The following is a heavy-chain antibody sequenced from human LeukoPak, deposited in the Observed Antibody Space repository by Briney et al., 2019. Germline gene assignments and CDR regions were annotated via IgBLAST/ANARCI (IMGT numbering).Heavy chain of an antibody. J-gene: IGHJ3*02. D-gene: IGHD3-22*01. V-gene: IGHV4-59*01. CDR3: ARDGKESDYLAFDI. CDR1: GGSISSYY. Sequence: SETLSLTCTVSGGSISSYYWSWIRQTPGEGLEWIGYIHYSGRTNYNPSLKSRVTISVDTSKNQFSLRLSSVTAADTAVYYCARDGKESDYLAFDIWGQGTMVTVSS. CDR2: IHYSGRT.